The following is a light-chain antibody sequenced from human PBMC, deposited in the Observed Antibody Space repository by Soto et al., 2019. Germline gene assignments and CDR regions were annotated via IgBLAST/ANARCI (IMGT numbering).Light chain of an antibody. CDR1: SSDVGANIY. J-gene: IGLJ1*01. CDR2: EVS. Sequence: QSALTQPASVSASAGQSITISCTGTSSDVGANIYVSWYQKYPDKAPKLIIFEVSNRPSGVSNRFSGSKSGSTASLTIAGLQAEDEADYYCSSYTSGSTLVFGTGTKLTVL. CDR3: SSYTSGSTLV. V-gene: IGLV2-14*01.